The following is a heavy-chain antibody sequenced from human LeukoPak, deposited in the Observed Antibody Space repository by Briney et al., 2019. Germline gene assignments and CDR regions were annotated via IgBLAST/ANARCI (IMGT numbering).Heavy chain of an antibody. CDR2: IYYSGST. V-gene: IGHV4-39*07. Sequence: PSETLSLTCTVSGGSISSSSYYWGWIRQPPGKGLEWIGSIYYSGSTYYNPSLKSRVTISVDTSKNQFSLKLSSVTAADTAVYYCARDVYYDFWSGYPSATWGQGTLVTVSS. CDR1: GGSISSSSYY. CDR3: ARDVYYDFWSGYPSAT. J-gene: IGHJ4*02. D-gene: IGHD3-3*01.